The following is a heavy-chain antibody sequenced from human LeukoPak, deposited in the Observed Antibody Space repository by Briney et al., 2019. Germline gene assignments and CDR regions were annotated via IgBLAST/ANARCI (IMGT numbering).Heavy chain of an antibody. CDR1: GGSISSSSYY. CDR2: IYYSGSP. D-gene: IGHD4-17*01. Sequence: SETLSLTCTVSGGSISSSSYYWGWIRQPPGKGLEWIGSIYYSGSPYYSPSLKSRVTISVDTSKNQFSLKLSSVTAADTAVYYCAREFGYGDSPFDYWGQGTLVTVSS. CDR3: AREFGYGDSPFDY. V-gene: IGHV4-39*07. J-gene: IGHJ4*02.